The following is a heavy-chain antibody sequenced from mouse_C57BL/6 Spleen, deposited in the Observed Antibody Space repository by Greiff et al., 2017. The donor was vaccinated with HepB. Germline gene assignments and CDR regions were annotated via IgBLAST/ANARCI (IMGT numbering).Heavy chain of an antibody. J-gene: IGHJ1*03. CDR1: GYSFTGYF. Sequence: EVQLQQSGPELVKPGDSVKISCKASGYSFTGYFMNWVMQSHGKSLEWIGRINPYNGDTFYNQKFKGKATLTVDKSSSTAHMEIRSLTSEDAAVYYCARGVIYDGYHYWYFDVWGTGTTVTVSS. V-gene: IGHV1-20*01. CDR3: ARGVIYDGYHYWYFDV. CDR2: INPYNGDT. D-gene: IGHD2-3*01.